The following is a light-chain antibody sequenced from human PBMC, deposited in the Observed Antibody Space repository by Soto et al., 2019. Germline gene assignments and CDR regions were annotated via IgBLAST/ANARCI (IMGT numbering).Light chain of an antibody. CDR2: GAS. CDR1: QSVSNRY. Sequence: EIVLTQSPGTLSLSPGERATLSYWASQSVSNRYVAWYQQKPGQAPRLLIYGASSRATGIPDRFSGSGSGTDFTLTISRLEPEDFAVYYCQQYDSSWTFGQGTKVDI. J-gene: IGKJ1*01. V-gene: IGKV3-20*01. CDR3: QQYDSSWT.